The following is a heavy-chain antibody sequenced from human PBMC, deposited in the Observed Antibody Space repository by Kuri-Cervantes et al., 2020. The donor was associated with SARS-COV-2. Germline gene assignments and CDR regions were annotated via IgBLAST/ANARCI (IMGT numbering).Heavy chain of an antibody. V-gene: IGHV4-28*01. CDR3: ARVGGYYYYGMDV. J-gene: IGHJ6*02. CDR1: DYSISSSHW. CDR2: ISSSGNT. D-gene: IGHD1-26*01. Sequence: SETLSLTCPVSDYSISSSHWWGWIRQPPGKGLEWIGSISSSGNTHYNPSLKSRVTMSVDTSKNQFSLKLTSVTAADTAVYYCARVGGYYYYGMDVWGPGTTVTVSS.